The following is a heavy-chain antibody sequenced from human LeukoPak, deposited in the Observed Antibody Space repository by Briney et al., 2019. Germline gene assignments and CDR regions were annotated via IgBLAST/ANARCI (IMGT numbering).Heavy chain of an antibody. Sequence: ASVKVSCKASGYDFTSVGITWVRRAPGQGLEWMGWISPYNGNTRYAQKFQGRVATTTDTSTTTAYVELRGLRFNDTAVYYCARAGPGSGWYFDYWGQGTLVTVSS. CDR1: GYDFTSVG. CDR2: ISPYNGNT. J-gene: IGHJ4*02. V-gene: IGHV1-18*01. D-gene: IGHD6-19*01. CDR3: ARAGPGSGWYFDY.